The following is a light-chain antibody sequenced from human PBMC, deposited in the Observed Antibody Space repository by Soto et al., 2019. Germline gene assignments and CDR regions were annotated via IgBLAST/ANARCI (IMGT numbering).Light chain of an antibody. J-gene: IGKJ5*01. CDR3: QQSFNTPRT. V-gene: IGKV1-39*01. CDR2: AAS. Sequence: DIQMTQSPASLSASVGDRVTITCRASQSISSNLNWYQQKPGKAPKLLIYAASNLRSGVPSRFSGSGSGTDFTLTISSLQPEDFAAYYCQQSFNTPRTFGQGTRLEMK. CDR1: QSISSN.